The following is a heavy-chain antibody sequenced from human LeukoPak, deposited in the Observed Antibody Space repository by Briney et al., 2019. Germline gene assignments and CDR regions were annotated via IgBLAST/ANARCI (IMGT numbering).Heavy chain of an antibody. V-gene: IGHV4-34*01. J-gene: IGHJ6*02. CDR3: ANMGGRLLDGMDV. CDR2: INHSGST. CDR1: GGSFSGYY. D-gene: IGHD2-15*01. Sequence: PSETLSLTCAVYGGSFSGYYWSWIRQPPGKGLEWIGEINHSGSTNYNPSLKSRVTISVDTSKNQFSLKLSSVTAADTAVYYCANMGGRLLDGMDVWGQGTTVTASS.